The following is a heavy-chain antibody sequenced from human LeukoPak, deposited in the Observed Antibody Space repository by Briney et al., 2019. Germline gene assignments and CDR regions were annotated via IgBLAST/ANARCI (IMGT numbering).Heavy chain of an antibody. V-gene: IGHV4-34*01. J-gene: IGHJ1*01. CDR3: AREGLLAGRDFQH. D-gene: IGHD3-10*01. CDR2: INHSGIT. Sequence: SETLSLTCAVYGGSFNGYYWSWIRQPPGKGLEWIGEINHSGITNYNPSLKSRVNISVDTSKNQFPLKLRPGPAAGTAVYYCAREGLLAGRDFQHWGQGTLVTVSS. CDR1: GGSFNGYY.